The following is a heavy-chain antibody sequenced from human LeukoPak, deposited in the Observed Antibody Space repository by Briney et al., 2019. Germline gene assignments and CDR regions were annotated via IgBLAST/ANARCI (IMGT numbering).Heavy chain of an antibody. CDR3: ARDGWYYDSSGSLDLTFQH. D-gene: IGHD3-22*01. CDR1: GFTFSSYS. Sequence: PGGSLRLSCAASGFTFSSYSMNWVRQAPGKGLEWVSSISSSSSYIYYADSVKGRFTISRDNAKNSLYLQMNSLRAEDTAVYYCARDGWYYDSSGSLDLTFQHWGQGTLVTVSS. V-gene: IGHV3-21*01. J-gene: IGHJ1*01. CDR2: ISSSSSYI.